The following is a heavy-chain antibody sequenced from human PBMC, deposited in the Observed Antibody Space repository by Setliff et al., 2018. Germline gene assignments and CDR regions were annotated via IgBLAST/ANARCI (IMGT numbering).Heavy chain of an antibody. CDR1: GGSISSYH. Sequence: PSETLSLTCSVPGGSISSYHWSWIRQPPGKGLEWIGSTYSSGSTNYNPSLKSRVTISLDTSKNLFSLNLSSVTAADTAVYYCARVLGYNGYGNYYIYYYMDVWGKGTTVTVSS. CDR3: ARVLGYNGYGNYYIYYYMDV. D-gene: IGHD5-12*01. V-gene: IGHV4-4*08. CDR2: TYSSGST. J-gene: IGHJ6*03.